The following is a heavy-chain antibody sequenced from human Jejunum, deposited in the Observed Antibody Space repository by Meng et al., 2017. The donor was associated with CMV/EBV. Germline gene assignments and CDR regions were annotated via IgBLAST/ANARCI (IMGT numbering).Heavy chain of an antibody. CDR3: ARGWGWFDP. CDR1: GGSVSSGRSF. V-gene: IGHV4-61*01. D-gene: IGHD3-16*01. CDR2: ISYRGST. J-gene: IGHJ5*02. Sequence: SLPCTVSGGSVSSGRSFWSWIRQPPGKRLDWIGYISYRGSTSYHPSLKSRVTISIDTSNNQLSLKLSSVTAADTAVYYCARGWGWFDPWGQGTLVTVSS.